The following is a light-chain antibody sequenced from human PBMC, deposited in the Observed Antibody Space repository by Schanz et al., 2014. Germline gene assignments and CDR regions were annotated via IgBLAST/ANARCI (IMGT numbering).Light chain of an antibody. J-gene: IGLJ3*02. CDR1: SSDVGTNNY. CDR3: QSYDSSLSGCV. V-gene: IGLV2-11*01. Sequence: QSALTQPRSVSGSPGQSVTISCTGTSSDVGTNNYVSWYQQHPGKAPKLMIYDVTKRPSGVPDRFSGSKSVTSASLAITGLQAEDEADYYCQSYDSSLSGCVFGGGTKLTVL. CDR2: DVT.